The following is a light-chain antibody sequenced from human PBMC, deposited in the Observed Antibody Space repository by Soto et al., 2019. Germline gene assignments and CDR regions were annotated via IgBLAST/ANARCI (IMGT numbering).Light chain of an antibody. Sequence: QSVLTQPPSASGTPGQRVTISCSGSSSNIGSNFVYWYQHLPGTAPKLLIYTNNQRPSGVPDRFSGSKSGNSASLAISGLRSEDEADYYCASWDGSRSGDVFGTGTKLTVL. J-gene: IGLJ1*01. CDR2: TNN. CDR3: ASWDGSRSGDV. V-gene: IGLV1-47*02. CDR1: SSNIGSNF.